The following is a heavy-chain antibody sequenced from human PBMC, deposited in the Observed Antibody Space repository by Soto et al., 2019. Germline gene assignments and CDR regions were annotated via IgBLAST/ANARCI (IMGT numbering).Heavy chain of an antibody. CDR3: ARDVIGYYYGAGMGV. J-gene: IGHJ6*01. D-gene: IGHD3-10*01. CDR1: GGSFSGYQ. Sequence: QVQLQQWGAGLLKPSETLSLTCAVYGGSFSGYQWTWIRQSPGKGLEWIGEINPSGSTNYDPSLKSRLTISVDTPKNQFSMERSSVTAADTAIYYCARDVIGYYYGAGMGVWGQGTTVTVSS. V-gene: IGHV4-34*01. CDR2: INPSGST.